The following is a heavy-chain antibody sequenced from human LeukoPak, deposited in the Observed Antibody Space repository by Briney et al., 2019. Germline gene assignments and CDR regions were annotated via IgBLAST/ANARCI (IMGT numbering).Heavy chain of an antibody. J-gene: IGHJ4*02. CDR2: IYYSGST. Sequence: PSETLSLTCTVSGGSISSYYWSWIRQPPGKGLEWIGHIYYSGSTNYNPSLKSRVTISVDTSKNQFSLKLSSVTAADTAVYYCARADSSGYYVGYWGQGTLVTVSA. CDR3: ARADSSGYYVGY. D-gene: IGHD3-22*01. CDR1: GGSISSYY. V-gene: IGHV4-59*01.